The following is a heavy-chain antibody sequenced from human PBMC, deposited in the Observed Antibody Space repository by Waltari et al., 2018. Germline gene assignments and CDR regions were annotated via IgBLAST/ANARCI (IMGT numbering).Heavy chain of an antibody. Sequence: QVQLQESGPGLVKPSETLSLTCAVSGYSISSGYYWGWIRQPPGKGLEWIGSIYHIGSTYINPSLKSRVTISVDTSKNQFSLKLSSVTAADTAVYYCAREEAVAGIGGDYYGMDVWGQGTTVTVSS. CDR1: GYSISSGYY. CDR3: AREEAVAGIGGDYYGMDV. J-gene: IGHJ6*02. D-gene: IGHD6-19*01. CDR2: IYHIGST. V-gene: IGHV4-38-2*02.